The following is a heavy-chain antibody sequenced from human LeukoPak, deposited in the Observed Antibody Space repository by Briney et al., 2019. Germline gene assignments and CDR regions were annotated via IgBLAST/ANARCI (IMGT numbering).Heavy chain of an antibody. CDR1: GFTFNSYA. V-gene: IGHV3-30-3*01. D-gene: IGHD5-18*01. CDR3: ANSGYSYGFDY. Sequence: GRSLRLSCAASGFTFNSYAMHWVRQAPGKGLEWVAVISYDGSNKYYADSVKGRFTISRDNSKNTLYLQMNSLRAEDTAVYYCANSGYSYGFDYWGQGTLVTVSS. J-gene: IGHJ4*02. CDR2: ISYDGSNK.